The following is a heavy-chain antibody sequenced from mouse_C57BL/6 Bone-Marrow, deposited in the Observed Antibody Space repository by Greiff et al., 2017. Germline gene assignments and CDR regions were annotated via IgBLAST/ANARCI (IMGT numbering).Heavy chain of an antibody. CDR1: GYTFTDYY. CDR2: INPNNGGT. CDR3: ARGLLLEY. Sequence: VQLQQSGPELVKPGASVKISCKASGYTFTDYYMNWVKQSPGQSLEWIGDINPNNGGTSYNQKFKGKATLTVDTSSSTAYMERRSLTSEDSAVYYCARGLLLEYWGQGTSLTVSA. V-gene: IGHV1-26*01. D-gene: IGHD2-3*01. J-gene: IGHJ2*03.